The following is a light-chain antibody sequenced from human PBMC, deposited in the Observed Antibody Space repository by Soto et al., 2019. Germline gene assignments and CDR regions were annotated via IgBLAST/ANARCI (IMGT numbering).Light chain of an antibody. CDR2: DAS. J-gene: IGLJ2*01. CDR3: AAWDDRLNDLV. V-gene: IGLV2-11*01. Sequence: QSALTQPRSVSGSPGQSVTISCTGTTGDVGAYDFVSWYQHHPAKAPKLMIYDASKRPSGVPDRFSASKSGNTASLTISGLQAEDEADYYCAAWDDRLNDLVFGGGTKLTVL. CDR1: TGDVGAYDF.